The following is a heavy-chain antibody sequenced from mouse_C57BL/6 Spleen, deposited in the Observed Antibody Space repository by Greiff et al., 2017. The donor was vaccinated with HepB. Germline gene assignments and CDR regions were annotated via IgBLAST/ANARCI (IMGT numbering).Heavy chain of an antibody. CDR2: IYPGSGST. D-gene: IGHD2-4*01. V-gene: IGHV1-55*01. J-gene: IGHJ1*03. CDR1: GYTFTSYW. CDR3: ARRGDYEDWYFDV. Sequence: VQLQRPGAELVKPGASVKMSCKASGYTFTSYWITWVKQRPGQGLEWIGDIYPGSGSTNYNEKFKSKATLTVDTSSSTAYMQLSSLTSEDSAVYYCARRGDYEDWYFDVWGTGTTVTVSS.